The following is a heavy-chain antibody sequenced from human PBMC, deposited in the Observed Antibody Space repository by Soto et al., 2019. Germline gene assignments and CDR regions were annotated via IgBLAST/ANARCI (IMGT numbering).Heavy chain of an antibody. J-gene: IGHJ4*02. V-gene: IGHV3-21*01. Sequence: GGSLRLSCAASGFTFSSYSMNWVRQAPGKGLEWVSSISSSSSYIYYADSVKGRFTISRDNAKNSLYLQMNSLRAEDTAVYYCAREVGVGATAPVDYWGQGTLVTVSS. D-gene: IGHD1-26*01. CDR3: AREVGVGATAPVDY. CDR2: ISSSSSYI. CDR1: GFTFSSYS.